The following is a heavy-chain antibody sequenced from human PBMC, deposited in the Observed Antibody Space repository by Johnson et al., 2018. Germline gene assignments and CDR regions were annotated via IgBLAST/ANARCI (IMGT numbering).Heavy chain of an antibody. CDR3: ANIDTSGRGAYFQY. J-gene: IGHJ1*01. D-gene: IGHD3-22*01. CDR1: GFTFSNYW. V-gene: IGHV3-7*01. CDR2: IKQDGSEK. Sequence: VQLVQSGGGLVQPGGSLRLSCAASGFTFSNYWMSWVRQAPGKGLEWVANIKQDGSEKHYVDSVKGRFTISRESAKSSQDLQMNSLGAEDTAVYYCANIDTSGRGAYFQYWGQGTLVTVSS.